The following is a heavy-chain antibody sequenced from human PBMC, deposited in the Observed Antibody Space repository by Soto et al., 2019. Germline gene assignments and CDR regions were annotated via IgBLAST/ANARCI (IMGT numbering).Heavy chain of an antibody. CDR3: ARQYCSGGSCYTLDY. J-gene: IGHJ4*02. Sequence: QVQLVQSGAEVKKPGASVKVSCKASGYTFTSYFMHWVRQAPGQGLEWMGIINPSGGSTSYAQKFRGRATMPRDPSTSTAYMGRSSLRSEDTAVYYCARQYCSGGSCYTLDYWGQGTLVTVAS. CDR2: INPSGGST. V-gene: IGHV1-46*01. CDR1: GYTFTSYF. D-gene: IGHD2-15*01.